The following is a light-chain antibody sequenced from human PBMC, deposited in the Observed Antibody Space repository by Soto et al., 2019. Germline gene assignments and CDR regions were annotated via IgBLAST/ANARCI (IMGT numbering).Light chain of an antibody. V-gene: IGLV2-14*01. CDR2: EVS. Sequence: QSVLTQPASVSGSPGQSITISCAGTSSDIGGYNYVSWYQQHPGKAPKVVIYEVSNRPSGVSNRFSGSKSGNTASLTISGLQAADEADYFCKSYAGSNTYVFGSGTKVTVL. J-gene: IGLJ1*01. CDR3: KSYAGSNTYV. CDR1: SSDIGGYNY.